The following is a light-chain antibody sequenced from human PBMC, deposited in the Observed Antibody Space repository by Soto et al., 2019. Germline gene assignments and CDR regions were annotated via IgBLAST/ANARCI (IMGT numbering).Light chain of an antibody. CDR3: CSYAGSSTYV. CDR1: SSDVGSYNL. Sequence: QSALTQPASVSGSPGRSITISCTGTSSDVGSYNLVSWYQQHPGKAPKLMIYEGGKRPSGVSDRFSGSKSGNTASLTISWLQAEDDADYYCCSYAGSSTYVFGTGTKVTVL. V-gene: IGLV2-23*01. J-gene: IGLJ1*01. CDR2: EGG.